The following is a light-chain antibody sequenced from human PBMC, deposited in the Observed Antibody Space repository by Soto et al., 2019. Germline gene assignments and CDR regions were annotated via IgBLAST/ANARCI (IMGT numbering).Light chain of an antibody. V-gene: IGLV1-44*01. J-gene: IGLJ1*01. CDR2: GNN. Sequence: QSVLTQPPSASGTPGQRVTISCSGRSSNIGSKTESWYQQLPGTAPKILIYGNNQRPSGVPDRFSVSKSGTSASLAISGLQSEDEADYYCAAWDDSLNGYVFGPGTKLTVL. CDR3: AAWDDSLNGYV. CDR1: SSNIGSKT.